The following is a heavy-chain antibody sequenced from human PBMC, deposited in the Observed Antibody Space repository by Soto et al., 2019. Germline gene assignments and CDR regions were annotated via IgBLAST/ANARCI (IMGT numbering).Heavy chain of an antibody. CDR2: IIPIFGTA. CDR1: GGTFSSYA. D-gene: IGHD3-16*01. J-gene: IGHJ6*02. CDR3: ARGGTDFRDYYYYGMDV. V-gene: IGHV1-69*01. Sequence: QVQLVQSGAEVKKPGTSVKVSCKASGGTFSSYAISWVRQAPGQGLEWMGGIIPIFGTANYAQKFQGRVTITADESTSTAYMELSSLRSEDTAVYYCARGGTDFRDYYYYGMDVWGQGTTVTVSS.